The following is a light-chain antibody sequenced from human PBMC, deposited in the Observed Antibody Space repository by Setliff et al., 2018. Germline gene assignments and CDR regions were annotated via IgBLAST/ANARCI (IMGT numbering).Light chain of an antibody. V-gene: IGKV1-9*01. CDR3: QQLSSYPWT. CDR1: QGISSY. CDR2: AAS. J-gene: IGKJ1*01. Sequence: IQLTQSPSSLSSSVGDRVTITCRASQGISSYLAWYQQKPGKAPKPLIYAASTLQSGVQPRLSGSGSGTDFTLTINSLQPEDFATYYCQQLSSYPWTFGQGTKVDIK.